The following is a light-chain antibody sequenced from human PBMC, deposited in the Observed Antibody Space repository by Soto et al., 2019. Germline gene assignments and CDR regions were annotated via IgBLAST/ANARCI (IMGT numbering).Light chain of an antibody. V-gene: IGLV6-57*04. CDR2: EDN. J-gene: IGLJ2*01. CDR1: SGSIASNY. Sequence: KFMLTQPHSVSESPVKTVTISFTRSSGSIASNYVQWYQQRPGSAPTTVIYEDNQRPSGVPDRVYGSIDSSSNSASLTSTGLKTEDEADYYCQSYDRSNLVVFGVGTKLTVL. CDR3: QSYDRSNLVV.